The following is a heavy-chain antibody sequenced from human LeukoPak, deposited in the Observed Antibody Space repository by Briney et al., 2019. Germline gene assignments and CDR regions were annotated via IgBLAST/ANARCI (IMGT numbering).Heavy chain of an antibody. J-gene: IGHJ4*02. CDR3: AREITTVAGTGVPDY. Sequence: GGSLRLSCAASGFTFSDHYMDWVRQAPGKGLEWVSAISGSGATTYHADSVKGLFTISRDNSKNTLYLEMSSLRAEDTAVYYCAREITTVAGTGVPDYWGQGTLVTVS. CDR2: ISGSGATT. CDR1: GFTFSDHY. V-gene: IGHV3-23*01. D-gene: IGHD6-19*01.